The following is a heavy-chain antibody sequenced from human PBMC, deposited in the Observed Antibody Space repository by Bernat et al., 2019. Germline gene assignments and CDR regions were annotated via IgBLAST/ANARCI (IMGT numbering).Heavy chain of an antibody. CDR3: ARGRYYDFWSGPRKIYYYYYMDV. CDR2: IIPIFGTA. D-gene: IGHD3-3*01. J-gene: IGHJ6*03. CDR1: GGTFNSYA. Sequence: QVQLVQSGAEVKKPGSSVKVSCKASGGTFNSYAISWVRQAPGQGLEWMGGIIPIFGTANYAQKFQGRVTITADESTSTADMELSSLRSEDTAVYYCARGRYYDFWSGPRKIYYYYYMDVWGKGTTVTVSS. V-gene: IGHV1-69*01.